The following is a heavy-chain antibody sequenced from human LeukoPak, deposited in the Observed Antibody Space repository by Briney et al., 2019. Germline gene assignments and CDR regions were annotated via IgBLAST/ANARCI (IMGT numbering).Heavy chain of an antibody. CDR3: ARVFSGSGSSGSFDC. Sequence: GGSLRLSCTASGFTFSNYAMHWVRQAPGKGLEWVAVIWYDASNKYYAESVKGRFTISRDNSKNTLHLQMNSLKAEDTAVYYCARVFSGSGSSGSFDCWGQGTLVTVSS. CDR1: GFTFSNYA. D-gene: IGHD3-3*01. J-gene: IGHJ4*02. V-gene: IGHV3-33*01. CDR2: IWYDASNK.